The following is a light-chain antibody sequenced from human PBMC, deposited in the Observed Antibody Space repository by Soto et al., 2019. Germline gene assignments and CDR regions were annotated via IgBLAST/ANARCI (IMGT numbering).Light chain of an antibody. Sequence: EIVLTHSPATLSLSPCERATLSARASQSVSRNLAWYQQKPGQAPRLLIYDASTRATGIPDRFSGSGSETEFTLTISSLQPGDFATYYCQHYNTYPWTFGQGTKVDIK. CDR3: QHYNTYPWT. J-gene: IGKJ1*01. CDR2: DAS. V-gene: IGKV3-15*01. CDR1: QSVSRN.